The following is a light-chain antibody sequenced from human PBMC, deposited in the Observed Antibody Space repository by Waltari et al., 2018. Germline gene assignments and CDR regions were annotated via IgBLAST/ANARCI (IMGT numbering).Light chain of an antibody. V-gene: IGKV4-1*01. CDR1: QSLLFGSNNNNY. CDR2: CAS. J-gene: IGKJ1*01. CDR3: QQYFSSPT. Sequence: DIVMTQSPDSLAVSLGERATIICKSSQSLLFGSNNNNYLAWYQQKPGQPPKLLIYCASTRDSGVPDRFSGSGSQRDFSLTISSLQAEDVAVYYCQQYFSSPTFGQGTRVEMK.